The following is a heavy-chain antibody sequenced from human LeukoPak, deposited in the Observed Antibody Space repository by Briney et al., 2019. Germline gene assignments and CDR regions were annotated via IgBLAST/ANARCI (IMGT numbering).Heavy chain of an antibody. D-gene: IGHD3-22*01. V-gene: IGHV4-31*03. CDR3: ARSMYYYDSSVGLY. CDR2: IYYSGST. CDR1: GGSISSGGYY. J-gene: IGHJ4*02. Sequence: SETLSLTCTVSGGSISSGGYYWSWIRQHPGKGLEWIGYIYYSGSTYYNPSLKSRVTISVDTSKNQFSLKLSSVTAADTAVYYCARSMYYYDSSVGLYWGQGTLVTVPS.